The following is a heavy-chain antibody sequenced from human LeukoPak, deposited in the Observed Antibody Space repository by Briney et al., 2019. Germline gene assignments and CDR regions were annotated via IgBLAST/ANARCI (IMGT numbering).Heavy chain of an antibody. Sequence: GGSLRLSCAASGFTVSSNYMSWVRQAPGKGLEWVSVIYSGGSTYYADSVKGRLTISRDNSKNTLYLQMNSLRAEDTAVYYCARAGYCSGGSCRINYYYGMDVWGKGTTVTVSS. CDR2: IYSGGST. J-gene: IGHJ6*04. CDR1: GFTVSSNY. D-gene: IGHD2-15*01. CDR3: ARAGYCSGGSCRINYYYGMDV. V-gene: IGHV3-53*05.